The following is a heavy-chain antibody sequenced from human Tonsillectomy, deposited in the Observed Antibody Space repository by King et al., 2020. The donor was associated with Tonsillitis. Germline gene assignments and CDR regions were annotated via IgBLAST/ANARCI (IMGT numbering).Heavy chain of an antibody. J-gene: IGHJ2*01. V-gene: IGHV4-30-2*01. D-gene: IGHD3-22*01. Sequence: LQLQETGSGLVKPSQTLSLTCAVSGGSISSDDYSWSWIRQPPGKGLEWIGYIYHSGSTYYNPSLKSRVTISVDRSKNQFSLKLSSVTAADTAVYYCAREALYYYDSSGYFDLWGRGTLVTVSS. CDR2: IYHSGST. CDR3: AREALYYYDSSGYFDL. CDR1: GGSISSDDYS.